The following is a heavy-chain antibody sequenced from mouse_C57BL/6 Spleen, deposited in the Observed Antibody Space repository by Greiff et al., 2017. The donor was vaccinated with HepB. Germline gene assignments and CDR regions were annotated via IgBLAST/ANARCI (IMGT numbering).Heavy chain of an antibody. D-gene: IGHD1-1*01. Sequence: QVQLKESGPGLVQPSQSLSITCTVSGFSLTSYGVHWVRQSPGKGLEWLGVIWSGGSTDYNAAFISRLSISKDNSKSQVFFKMNSLQADDTAIYYCARKKITTVVAPYYATDYWGQGTSVTVSS. CDR2: IWSGGST. CDR1: GFSLTSYG. V-gene: IGHV2-2*01. J-gene: IGHJ4*01. CDR3: ARKKITTVVAPYYATDY.